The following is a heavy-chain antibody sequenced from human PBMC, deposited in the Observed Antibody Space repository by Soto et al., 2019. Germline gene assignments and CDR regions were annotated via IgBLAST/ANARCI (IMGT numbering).Heavy chain of an antibody. V-gene: IGHV1-18*01. CDR3: ARGVVYGDSDY. Sequence: GASLKLSCKSSGYTFTSYVISWVRQAPGQGLEWMGWISAYNGNTNYARKLQGRVTMTTDTSTSTAYMELRSLRSDDTAVYYCARGVVYGDSDYWGQGTLVTVSS. J-gene: IGHJ4*02. D-gene: IGHD4-17*01. CDR2: ISAYNGNT. CDR1: GYTFTSYV.